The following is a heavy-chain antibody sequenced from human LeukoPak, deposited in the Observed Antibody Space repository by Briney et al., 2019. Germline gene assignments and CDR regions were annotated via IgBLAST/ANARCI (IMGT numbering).Heavy chain of an antibody. J-gene: IGHJ4*02. V-gene: IGHV3-30-3*01. D-gene: IGHD6-13*01. CDR2: ISYDGSNK. CDR3: ARGQVYSSSWYPLDYYFDY. Sequence: GGSLRLPCAASGFTFSSYAMRWVRQAPGKGLEWVAVISYDGSNKYYADSVKGRFTISRDNSKNTLYLQMNSLRAEDTAVYYCARGQVYSSSWYPLDYYFDYWGQGTLVTVSS. CDR1: GFTFSSYA.